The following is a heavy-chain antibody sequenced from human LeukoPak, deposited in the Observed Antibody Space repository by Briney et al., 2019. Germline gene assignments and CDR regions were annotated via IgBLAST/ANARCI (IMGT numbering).Heavy chain of an antibody. CDR1: GFTFSSHW. D-gene: IGHD2-2*01. CDR3: ARDRWDIVVVPAAFNFDF. J-gene: IGHJ4*02. Sequence: GGSLRLSCAASGFTFSSHWMSWVRQAPGEGLEWVANIKEDGSEKYYVDSVKGRFTISRDNAKNSLYLQMNSLRVEDTAVYYCARDRWDIVVVPAAFNFDFWGQGTLVTVSS. V-gene: IGHV3-7*01. CDR2: IKEDGSEK.